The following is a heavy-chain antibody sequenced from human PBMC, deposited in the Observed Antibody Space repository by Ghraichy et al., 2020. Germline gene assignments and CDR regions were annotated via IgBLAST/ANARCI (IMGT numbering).Heavy chain of an antibody. J-gene: IGHJ3*02. CDR3: ALFANWGLNDAFDI. V-gene: IGHV4-61*09. Sequence: SETLSLTYTVSAGSIASGSFYWNWIRQPAGKGLEWIGHMYVSGSTNYNPSLKSRVTISEDTSKNQFSLELSSVTAADTAVYYCALFANWGLNDAFDIWGQGTVVTVSS. D-gene: IGHD7-27*01. CDR1: AGSIASGSFY. CDR2: MYVSGST.